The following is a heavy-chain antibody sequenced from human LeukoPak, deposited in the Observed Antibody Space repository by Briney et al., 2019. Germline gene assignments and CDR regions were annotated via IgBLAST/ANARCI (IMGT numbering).Heavy chain of an antibody. J-gene: IGHJ4*02. Sequence: GASVKVSCKVSGYTLPELSMHWVRQAPGKGLEWMGGFDPEDDETIYAQKLQGRVTMTEDTSTDTAYMQLSSRISEDTAVYFCATSYYSDSSGYYRIDYWGQGTLVIVSS. V-gene: IGHV1-24*01. D-gene: IGHD3-22*01. CDR1: GYTLPELS. CDR2: FDPEDDET. CDR3: ATSYYSDSSGYYRIDY.